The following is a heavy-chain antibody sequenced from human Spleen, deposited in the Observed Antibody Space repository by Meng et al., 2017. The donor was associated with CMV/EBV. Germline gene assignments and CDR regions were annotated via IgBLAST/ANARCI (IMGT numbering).Heavy chain of an antibody. CDR3: AKDLDSSGWAGLFDY. CDR1: GFTFSSYG. D-gene: IGHD6-19*01. J-gene: IGHJ4*02. CDR2: IWYDGSNK. V-gene: IGHV3-30*02. Sequence: GGSLRLSCAASGFTFSSYGMHWVRQAPGKGLEWVAVIWYDGSNKYYADSVKGRFTISRDNSKNTLYLQMNSLRAEDTAVYYCAKDLDSSGWAGLFDYWGQGTLVTVSS.